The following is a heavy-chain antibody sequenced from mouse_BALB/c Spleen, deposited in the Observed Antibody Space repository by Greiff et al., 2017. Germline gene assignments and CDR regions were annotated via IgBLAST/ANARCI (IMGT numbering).Heavy chain of an antibody. Sequence: EVQGVESGGGLVKPGGSLKLSCAASGFTFSSYAMSWVRQTPEKRLEWVASISSGGSTYYPDSVKGRFTISRDNARNILYLQMSSLRSEDTAMYYCARDDGYYVGYAMDYWGQGTSVTVSS. CDR2: ISSGGST. V-gene: IGHV5-6-5*01. CDR3: ARDDGYYVGYAMDY. D-gene: IGHD2-3*01. J-gene: IGHJ4*01. CDR1: GFTFSSYA.